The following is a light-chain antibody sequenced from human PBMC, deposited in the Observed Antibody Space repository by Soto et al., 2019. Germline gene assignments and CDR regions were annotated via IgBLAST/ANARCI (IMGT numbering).Light chain of an antibody. Sequence: QSVLTQPPSASGTPGQRVTISCSGSSSNIGSNTVNWYQQLPGTAPKVLIYTNNQRPSGVPDRFSGSKSGTSASLAISGLQAQDETDYYCAAWDDSLNGLIFGGGTKRTVL. CDR3: AAWDDSLNGLI. J-gene: IGLJ2*01. CDR2: TNN. CDR1: SSNIGSNT. V-gene: IGLV1-44*01.